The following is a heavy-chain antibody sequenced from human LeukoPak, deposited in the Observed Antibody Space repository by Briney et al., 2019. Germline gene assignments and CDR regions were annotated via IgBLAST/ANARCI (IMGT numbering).Heavy chain of an antibody. V-gene: IGHV3-64D*06. D-gene: IGHD3-16*01. CDR2: IGGDGSSP. CDR1: GFTFSDYA. CDR3: VKDIGPYDSIWGPFDF. J-gene: IGHJ4*02. Sequence: GGSLRLSCSPSGFTFSDYAMYWVRQAPGKGLEYVSSIGGDGSSPYYADSVKGRFTISRDNSKNTLYLQMSSLRTEDTALYYCVKDIGPYDSIWGPFDFWGQGTLVTVSS.